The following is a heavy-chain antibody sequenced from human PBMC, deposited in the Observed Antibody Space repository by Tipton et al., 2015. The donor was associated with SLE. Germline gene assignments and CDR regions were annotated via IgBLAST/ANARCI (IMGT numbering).Heavy chain of an antibody. CDR2: ISGSGTTT. D-gene: IGHD5-12*01. Sequence: SLRLSCAASGFTFSTCPMNWVRQAPGKGLEWVSYISGSGTTTYYSDSVKGRFTISRDNAKNSLYLQVNSLRAEDTAVYYYATLLPGYTDYDYVHANWGQGTRVTVSS. V-gene: IGHV3-48*01. CDR3: ATLLPGYTDYDYVHAN. CDR1: GFTFSTCP. J-gene: IGHJ4*02.